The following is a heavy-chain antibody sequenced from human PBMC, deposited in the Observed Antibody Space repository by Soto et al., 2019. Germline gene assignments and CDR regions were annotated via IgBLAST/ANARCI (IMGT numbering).Heavy chain of an antibody. Sequence: QVQLRESGPGLVRPSQTLSLTCTVSGDSISSHDCYWNWIRQPPGKGLEWIGYAYSSGNTLYNPSLESRVTISIDTSKNQLSLKVTSVSDADTAVYFCARHFDNVTGYYYGMDVWGQGTAVTVSS. CDR1: GDSISSHDCY. CDR3: ARHFDNVTGYYYGMDV. J-gene: IGHJ6*02. D-gene: IGHD3-9*01. CDR2: AYSSGNT. V-gene: IGHV4-30-4*01.